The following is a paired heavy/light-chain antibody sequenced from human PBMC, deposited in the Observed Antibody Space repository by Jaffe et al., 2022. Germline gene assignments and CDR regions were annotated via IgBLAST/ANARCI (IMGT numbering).Heavy chain of an antibody. Sequence: QVQLVQSGSELKKPGASVKVSCKASGYTFTSYAMNWVRQAPGQGLEWMGWINTNTGNPTYAQGFTGRFVFSLDTSVSTAYLQISSLKAEDTAVYYCARRIPSKRITMVRGLGWFDPWGQGTLVTVSS. J-gene: IGHJ5*02. CDR2: INTNTGNP. V-gene: IGHV7-4-1*02. D-gene: IGHD3-10*01. CDR3: ARRIPSKRITMVRGLGWFDP. CDR1: GYTFTSYA.
Light chain of an antibody. V-gene: IGKV6-21*01. CDR2: YAS. J-gene: IGKJ2*01. CDR3: HQSSSLPDT. CDR1: QSIGSS. Sequence: EIVLTQSPDFQSVTPKEKVTITCRASQSIGSSLHWYQQKPDQSPKLLIKYASQSFSGVPSRFSGSGSGTDFTLTINSLEAEDAATYYCHQSSSLPDTFGQGTKLEIK.